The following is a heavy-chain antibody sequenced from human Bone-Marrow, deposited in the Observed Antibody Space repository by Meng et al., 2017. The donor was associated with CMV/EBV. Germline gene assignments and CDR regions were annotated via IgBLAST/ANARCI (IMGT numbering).Heavy chain of an antibody. V-gene: IGHV4-34*01. J-gene: IGHJ4*02. D-gene: IGHD3-9*01. Sequence: ESLRLSCAVYGGTFSNYFWSWIRQSPGKGLEWVGEINDSGTSNYLPSLKSRVSISVDTSKNQISLRMNSLIAADTAVYYCARRPIHDLLTGLDYWSQGTLVTVSS. CDR1: GGTFSNYF. CDR2: INDSGTS. CDR3: ARRPIHDLLTGLDY.